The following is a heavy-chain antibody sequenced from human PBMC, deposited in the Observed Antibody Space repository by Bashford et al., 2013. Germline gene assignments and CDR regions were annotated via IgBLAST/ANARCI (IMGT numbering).Heavy chain of an antibody. J-gene: IGHJ5*01. D-gene: IGHD3-16*02. CDR3: AADRNIRWFYF. CDR1: GDSVTSSPYN. V-gene: IGHV4-39*01. CDR2: LSSGGST. Sequence: SETLSLTCSVSGDSVTSSPYNWFWIRQPPGKGLECIGSLSSGGSTYYNPSLKSRLTMSADTSKNQISLILDSVTAADTAVYYCAADRNIRWFYFWGQGTLVTVSS.